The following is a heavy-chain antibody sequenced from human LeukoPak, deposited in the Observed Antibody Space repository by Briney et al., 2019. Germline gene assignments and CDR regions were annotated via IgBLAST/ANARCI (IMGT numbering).Heavy chain of an antibody. CDR2: INPNSGGT. Sequence: ASVKVSCKASGYTFTGYYMHWVRQAPGQGLEWMGWINPNSGGTNYAQKFQGWVTMTRDTSISTAYMELSRLRSVDTAVYYCARDGTRVWGPPAGYYYYGMDVWGQGTTVTVSS. V-gene: IGHV1-2*04. CDR3: ARDGTRVWGPPAGYYYYGMDV. CDR1: GYTFTGYY. D-gene: IGHD6-13*01. J-gene: IGHJ6*02.